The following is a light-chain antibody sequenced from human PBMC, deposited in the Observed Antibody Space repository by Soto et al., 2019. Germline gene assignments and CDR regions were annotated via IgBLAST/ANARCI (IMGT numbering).Light chain of an antibody. Sequence: DIQMTQSPPILSASVGDRVTMTCRASQSISSRLAWYQQKPGRAPKLLIYKASTLETAVPSRFSGSGSGTEFTLTISSLQPDDFATYYCQQYNTYSSFGPGTKVDMK. CDR3: QQYNTYSS. CDR2: KAS. V-gene: IGKV1-5*03. CDR1: QSISSR. J-gene: IGKJ3*01.